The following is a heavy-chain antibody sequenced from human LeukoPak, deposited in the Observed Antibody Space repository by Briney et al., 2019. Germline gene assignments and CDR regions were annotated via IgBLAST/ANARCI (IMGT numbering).Heavy chain of an antibody. CDR1: NDPFSNYF. V-gene: IGHV4-59*08. D-gene: IGHD2-21*02. CDR2: VYFDGTT. Sequence: SETLSLTCSVSNDPFSNYFWSWVRQPPGKGLEWIGYVYFDGTTNYNPSLMDRVTISVSATKNQFSLRLNSVTALDTAVYYCARLTVGLFFDAWGQGALVTVSA. J-gene: IGHJ4*02. CDR3: ARLTVGLFFDA.